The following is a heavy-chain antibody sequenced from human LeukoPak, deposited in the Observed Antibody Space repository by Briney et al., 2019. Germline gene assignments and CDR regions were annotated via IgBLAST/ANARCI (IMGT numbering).Heavy chain of an antibody. CDR1: GGSISSSNW. D-gene: IGHD3-22*01. J-gene: IGHJ4*02. CDR3: ARRSKDSSGYYHFDY. V-gene: IGHV4-4*02. CDR2: IYHSGST. Sequence: SETLSLTCAVSGGSISSSNWWSWVRQPPGKGLEWIGEIYHSGSTNYNPSLKSRVTISVDKSKNQFSLKLSSVTAADTAVYYCARRSKDSSGYYHFDYWGQGTLVTVSS.